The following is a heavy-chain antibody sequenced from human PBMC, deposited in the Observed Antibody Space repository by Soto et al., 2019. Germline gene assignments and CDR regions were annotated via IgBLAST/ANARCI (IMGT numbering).Heavy chain of an antibody. CDR3: ARGRYSSGRSPFDY. Sequence: PSETLSLTCAVYGGSFIGYYWSWIRQPPGKGLEWIGEINHSGSTNYNPSLKSRVTISVDTSKNQFSLKLSSVTAADTAVYYCARGRYSSGRSPFDYWGQGTLVTVSS. D-gene: IGHD6-25*01. CDR1: GGSFIGYY. CDR2: INHSGST. V-gene: IGHV4-34*01. J-gene: IGHJ4*02.